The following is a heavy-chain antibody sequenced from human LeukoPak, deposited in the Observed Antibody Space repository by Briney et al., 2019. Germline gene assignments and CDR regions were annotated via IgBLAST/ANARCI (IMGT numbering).Heavy chain of an antibody. J-gene: IGHJ4*02. Sequence: ASVKVSCKASGYTFTSYGISWVRQAPGEGLEWMGWISAYNGNTNYAQKLQGRVTMTTDTSTSTAYMELRSLRSDDTAVYYCARGSPLAYCGGDCYYFDYWGQGTLVTVSS. V-gene: IGHV1-18*01. CDR3: ARGSPLAYCGGDCYYFDY. CDR1: GYTFTSYG. D-gene: IGHD2-21*02. CDR2: ISAYNGNT.